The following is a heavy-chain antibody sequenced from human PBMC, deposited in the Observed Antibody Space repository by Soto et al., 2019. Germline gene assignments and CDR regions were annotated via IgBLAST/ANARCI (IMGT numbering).Heavy chain of an antibody. CDR2: IYYSGST. D-gene: IGHD5-18*01. Sequence: TLSLTCTVSVHSVRRGDYYWTWILQHPGRGLEWIGYIYYSGSTLYNPSLQSRVTLSVDTSKNQVSLKLNSVTAADTAMYYCARLYTYGYYYFDFWGQGTQVTVS. J-gene: IGHJ4*02. V-gene: IGHV4-31*02. CDR1: VHSVRRGDYY. CDR3: ARLYTYGYYYFDF.